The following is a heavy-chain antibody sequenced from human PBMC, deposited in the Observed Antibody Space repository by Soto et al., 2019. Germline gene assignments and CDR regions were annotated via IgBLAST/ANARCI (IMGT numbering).Heavy chain of an antibody. J-gene: IGHJ4*02. CDR1: GFTFGDYA. V-gene: IGHV3-49*03. Sequence: GGSLRLSCTASGFTFGDYAISWFRQAPGKGLEWVGFIRSKAYGGTTEYGAFVKGRFTISRDDSKSIAYLQMNSLKTEDTAVYYCTITSGRGTFLFDYWGQGTLVTVSS. D-gene: IGHD3-16*01. CDR2: IRSKAYGGTT. CDR3: TITSGRGTFLFDY.